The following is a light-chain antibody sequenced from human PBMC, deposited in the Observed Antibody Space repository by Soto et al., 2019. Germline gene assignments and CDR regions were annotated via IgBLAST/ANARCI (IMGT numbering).Light chain of an antibody. V-gene: IGKV1-5*03. J-gene: IGKJ4*01. CDR2: KAS. CDR1: QSINNW. Sequence: DIQMTQSPSTLSASVGDRVNITCRASQSINNWLAWYQQKPGKAPKLPIYKASSLESGVPSRFSGSGSGTEFTLTISGLQPDDFATYYCQRYNSPLTFGGGTQVEIK. CDR3: QRYNSPLT.